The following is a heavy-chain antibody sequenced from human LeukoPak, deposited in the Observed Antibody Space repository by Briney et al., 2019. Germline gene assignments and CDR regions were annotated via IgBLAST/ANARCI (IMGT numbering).Heavy chain of an antibody. CDR1: GGSISSSSYY. CDR2: IYYSGST. Sequence: PSETLSLTCTVSGGSISSSSYYWGWIRQPPGKGPEWIGGIYYSGSTSYNPSLKSRDTISVDTSKNPFSLKLSSVPAAGTAVYYCARHANYYDISGSRIYGMDVWGQGTTVTVSS. CDR3: ARHANYYDISGSRIYGMDV. V-gene: IGHV4-39*01. D-gene: IGHD3-22*01. J-gene: IGHJ6*02.